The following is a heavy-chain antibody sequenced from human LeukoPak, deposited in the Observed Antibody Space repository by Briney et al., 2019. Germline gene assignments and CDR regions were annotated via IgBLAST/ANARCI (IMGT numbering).Heavy chain of an antibody. Sequence: GASVKVSCKASGYTFTSYGISWVRQPPGQGLEWMGWISAYTGNTNYAQKLQAGVTMTTDTSTSTAYMELRSLRSDDTAVYYCAKFLYSSSWYLGGDYYYYMDVWGKGTTVTVSS. J-gene: IGHJ6*03. D-gene: IGHD6-13*01. CDR2: ISAYTGNT. V-gene: IGHV1-18*01. CDR3: AKFLYSSSWYLGGDYYYYMDV. CDR1: GYTFTSYG.